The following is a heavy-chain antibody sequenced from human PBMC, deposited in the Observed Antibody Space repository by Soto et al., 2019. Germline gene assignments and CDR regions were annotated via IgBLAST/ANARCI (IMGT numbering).Heavy chain of an antibody. J-gene: IGHJ5*02. CDR1: GYTLTELS. D-gene: IGHD3-10*01. CDR2: FDPEDGET. Sequence: GASVKVSCTVSGYTLTELSMHWVRQAPGKGLEWMGGFDPEDGETIYAQKFQGRVTMTEDTSTDTAYMELSSLRSEDTAVYYCATVPVEYYYGSGSYDWFDPWGQGTLVTVSS. V-gene: IGHV1-24*01. CDR3: ATVPVEYYYGSGSYDWFDP.